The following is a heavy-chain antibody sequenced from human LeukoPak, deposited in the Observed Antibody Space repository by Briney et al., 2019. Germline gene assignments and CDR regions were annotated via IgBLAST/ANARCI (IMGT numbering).Heavy chain of an antibody. CDR1: GFTFSSYA. J-gene: IGHJ4*02. CDR2: ISGSGGST. Sequence: GGSLRLSCAASGFTFSSYAMSWVHQAPGKGLEWVSAISGSGGSTYYADSVKGRFTISRDNSKNTLYLQMNSLRAEDTAVYYCAKSLRGSYHIDYWGQGTLVTVSS. CDR3: AKSLRGSYHIDY. D-gene: IGHD1-26*01. V-gene: IGHV3-23*01.